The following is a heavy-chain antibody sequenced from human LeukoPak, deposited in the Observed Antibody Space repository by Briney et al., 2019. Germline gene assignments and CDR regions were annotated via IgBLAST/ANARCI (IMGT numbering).Heavy chain of an antibody. Sequence: SETLSLTCTVSGGSISSSIYYWGWIRQPPGKGLEWIGSIYYSGSTYYNPSLKSRVTISVDTSKNQFSLKLSSVTAADTAVYYCARLRRGYCSGGSCYSGRGNWFDPWGQGTLVTVSS. CDR3: ARLRRGYCSGGSCYSGRGNWFDP. CDR1: GGSISSSIYY. V-gene: IGHV4-39*01. D-gene: IGHD2-15*01. J-gene: IGHJ5*02. CDR2: IYYSGST.